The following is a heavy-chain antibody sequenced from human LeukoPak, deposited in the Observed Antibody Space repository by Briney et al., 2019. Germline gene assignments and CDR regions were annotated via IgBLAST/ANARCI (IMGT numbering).Heavy chain of an antibody. Sequence: PGRSLRLSCAASGFTFSSYFMTCVRQAPGKWLEWVLSISISSSSKYYADSAKGRFTISRDNAKNSLYLQMNSLRAEDTAVYYCARELWSGSYYNHQHYFDYWGQGTLVTVSS. V-gene: IGHV3-21*01. CDR3: ARELWSGSYYNHQHYFDY. D-gene: IGHD3-10*01. CDR2: ISISSSSK. J-gene: IGHJ4*02. CDR1: GFTFSSYF.